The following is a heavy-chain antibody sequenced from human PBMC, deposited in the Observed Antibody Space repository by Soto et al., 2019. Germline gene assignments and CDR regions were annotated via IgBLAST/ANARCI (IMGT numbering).Heavy chain of an antibody. CDR2: INPSGGST. D-gene: IGHD3-22*01. V-gene: IGHV1-46*01. CDR1: GYTFTSYY. J-gene: IGHJ6*02. CDR3: ARVQVGTTYYYDSSGERIYYYGIDV. Sequence: ASVKVSCKASGYTFTSYYMHWVRQAPGQGLEWMGIINPSGGSTSYAQKFQGRVTMTRDTSTSTVYMELSSLRSEDTAVYYCARVQVGTTYYYDSSGERIYYYGIDVWGQGTTVTVSS.